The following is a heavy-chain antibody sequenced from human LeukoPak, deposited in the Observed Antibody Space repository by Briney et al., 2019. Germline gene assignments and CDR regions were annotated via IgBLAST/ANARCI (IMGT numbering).Heavy chain of an antibody. Sequence: PGGSLRLSCAASGFTFSSYGMHWVRQAPGKGLEWVAVISYDGSSKYSADSVKGRFTIPRDNSKNTLYLQLNSLRAEDTAVYYCAKEISPYYYYMDVWGTGTTVTVSS. CDR2: ISYDGSSK. J-gene: IGHJ6*03. V-gene: IGHV3-30*18. CDR1: GFTFSSYG. CDR3: AKEISPYYYYMDV.